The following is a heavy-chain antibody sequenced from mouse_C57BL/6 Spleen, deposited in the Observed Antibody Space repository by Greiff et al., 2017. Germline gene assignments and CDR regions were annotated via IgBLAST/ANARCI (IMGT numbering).Heavy chain of an antibody. CDR2: IYPRSGNT. CDR3: ALHYYGSLDFDY. J-gene: IGHJ2*01. Sequence: VKLMESGAELARPGASVKLSCKASGYTFTSYGISWVKQRTGQGLEWIGEIYPRSGNTYYNEKFKGKATLTADKSSSTAYMELRSLTSEDSAVYFCALHYYGSLDFDYWGQGTTLTVSS. CDR1: GYTFTSYG. D-gene: IGHD1-1*01. V-gene: IGHV1-81*01.